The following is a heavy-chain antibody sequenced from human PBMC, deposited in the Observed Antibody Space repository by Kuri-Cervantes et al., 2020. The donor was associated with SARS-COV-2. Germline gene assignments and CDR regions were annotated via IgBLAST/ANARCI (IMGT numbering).Heavy chain of an antibody. CDR2: IDPSDSYT. CDR3: VRHEGPGSSRYYFDY. CDR1: GYSFTSYW. J-gene: IGHJ4*02. Sequence: GESLKISCKGSGYSFTSYWISWVRQMPGKGLEWMGRIDPSDSYTNYSPSFQGHVTISADKSISTAYLQWSSLKASDTAMYYCVRHEGPGSSRYYFDYWGLGTLVTVSS. V-gene: IGHV5-10-1*01. D-gene: IGHD5-18*01.